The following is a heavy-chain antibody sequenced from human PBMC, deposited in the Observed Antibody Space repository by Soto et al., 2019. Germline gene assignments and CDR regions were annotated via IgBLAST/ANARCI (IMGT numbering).Heavy chain of an antibody. CDR3: ARTDYNYYYYYGMDV. CDR2: IYHSGST. Sequence: SETLSLTCAVSGYSISSGYYWGWIRQPPGKGLEWIGSIYHSGSTYYNPSLKSRVTISVDTSKNQFSLKLSSVTAADTAVYYCARTDYNYYYYYGMDVWGQGTTVTVYS. D-gene: IGHD4-4*01. J-gene: IGHJ6*02. CDR1: GYSISSGYY. V-gene: IGHV4-38-2*01.